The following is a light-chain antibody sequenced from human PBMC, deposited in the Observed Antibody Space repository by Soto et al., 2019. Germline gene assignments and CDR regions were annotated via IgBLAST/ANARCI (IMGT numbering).Light chain of an antibody. J-gene: IGKJ1*01. V-gene: IGKV3-15*01. CDR3: QQYNNWPRT. Sequence: TQSPDILSLSPGQTATLSCRASQSVSSDLAWYHQKPGQAPRLLIYGASTRATGIPARFSGSGSGTEFTLTINSLQSEDFAVYYCQQYNNWPRTFGQGTKVDIK. CDR2: GAS. CDR1: QSVSSD.